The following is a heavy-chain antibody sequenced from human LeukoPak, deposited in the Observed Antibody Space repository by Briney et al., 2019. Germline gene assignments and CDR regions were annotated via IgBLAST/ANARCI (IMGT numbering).Heavy chain of an antibody. CDR3: AKDGRGWPNYYFDY. J-gene: IGHJ4*02. Sequence: GSLRLSCAASGFTFSSYGMHGVRQAPGKGLEWVAFIRYDGSNKYYADSVKGRFTISRDNSKNTLYLQMNSLRAEDTAVYYCAKDGRGWPNYYFDYWGQGTLVTVSS. V-gene: IGHV3-30*02. CDR1: GFTFSSYG. D-gene: IGHD6-19*01. CDR2: IRYDGSNK.